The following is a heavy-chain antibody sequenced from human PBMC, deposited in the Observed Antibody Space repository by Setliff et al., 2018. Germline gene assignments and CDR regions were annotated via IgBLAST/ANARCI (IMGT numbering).Heavy chain of an antibody. Sequence: GESLKISCAASGFNFRSYNMHWVRQAPGKGLEWVSSISFSSSSISYASSVKGRFTISRDSAKNSLFLQMKSLRAEDTAVYYCARAGGYDFHHLDYWGQGILVTVSS. J-gene: IGHJ4*02. CDR2: ISFSSSSI. D-gene: IGHD5-12*01. V-gene: IGHV3-21*01. CDR3: ARAGGYDFHHLDY. CDR1: GFNFRSYN.